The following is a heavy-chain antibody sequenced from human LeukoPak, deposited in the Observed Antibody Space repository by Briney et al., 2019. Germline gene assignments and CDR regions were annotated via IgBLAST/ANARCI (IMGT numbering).Heavy chain of an antibody. CDR2: ITSSSSYI. CDR3: ARDRGTYSHFYYGMDV. Sequence: GGSLRLSCAASGFTFSAYSMNWVRQAPGKGLEWVSSITSSSSYIYYADSLKGRFTVSRDNAKNSLNLQMNSLRAEDTALYYCARDRGTYSHFYYGMDVWGQGTTVTVSS. CDR1: GFTFSAYS. J-gene: IGHJ6*02. D-gene: IGHD2-15*01. V-gene: IGHV3-21*01.